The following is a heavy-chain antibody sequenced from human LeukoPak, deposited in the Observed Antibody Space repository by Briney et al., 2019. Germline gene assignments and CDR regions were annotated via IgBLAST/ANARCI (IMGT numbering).Heavy chain of an antibody. CDR2: INQDGSDK. CDR3: ARGPRRDTPYNWFDP. J-gene: IGHJ5*02. V-gene: IGHV3-7*01. CDR1: RFSFTYSW. Sequence: GGSLRLSCAASRFSFTYSWVNWVRQAPGKGLEWVANINQDGSDKYYVDSVKGRFTISRDNAKNSLYLQMNSLRAEDTAVYYCARGPRRDTPYNWFDPWGQGTLVIVSS.